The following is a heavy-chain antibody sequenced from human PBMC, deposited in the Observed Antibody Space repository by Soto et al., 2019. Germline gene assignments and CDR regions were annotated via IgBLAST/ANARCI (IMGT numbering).Heavy chain of an antibody. CDR3: ARPISKPYSSGGSHAFDI. D-gene: IGHD6-19*01. Sequence: QLQLQESGPGLVKPSETLSLTCTVSGGSISSSSYYWGWIRQPPGKGLEWIGSIYYSGSTYYNPSLKSRVTISVDTSKNQFSLKLSSVTAADTAVYYCARPISKPYSSGGSHAFDIWGQGTMVTVSS. CDR2: IYYSGST. V-gene: IGHV4-39*01. CDR1: GGSISSSSYY. J-gene: IGHJ3*02.